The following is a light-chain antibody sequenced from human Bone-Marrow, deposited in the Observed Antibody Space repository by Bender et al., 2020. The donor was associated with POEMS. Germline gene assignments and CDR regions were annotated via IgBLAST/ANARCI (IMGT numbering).Light chain of an antibody. CDR2: TDN. J-gene: IGLJ3*02. V-gene: IGLV1-40*01. CDR1: PSNIGAGFH. Sequence: QSVLTQPPSVSGAPGQRVTISCTGSPSNIGAGFHVHWYQQLPGAAPKLLIFTDNSRPSGVPDRFSASKSGTSASLAITGLQAEDEADYYCAVWDDSLNGWVFGGGTKLTVL. CDR3: AVWDDSLNGWV.